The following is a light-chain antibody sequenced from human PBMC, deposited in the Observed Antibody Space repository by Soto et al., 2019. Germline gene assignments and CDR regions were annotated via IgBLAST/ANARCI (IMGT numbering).Light chain of an antibody. CDR3: HQYGNSPPNT. V-gene: IGKV3-20*01. CDR1: QSVSSNY. CDR2: GAS. J-gene: IGKJ2*01. Sequence: EIVLTQSPGTLSLSPGERATLSCRASQSVSSNYLAWYQQRPGQAPRVLIYGASSRATGIPARFSGSGAGTDVTLPISRLEPEDFAVYFCHQYGNSPPNTVGQGPKVEIK.